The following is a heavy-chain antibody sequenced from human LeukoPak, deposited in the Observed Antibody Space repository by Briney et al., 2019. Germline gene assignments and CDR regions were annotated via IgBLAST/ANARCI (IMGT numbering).Heavy chain of an antibody. V-gene: IGHV4-39*07. D-gene: IGHD3-10*01. Sequence: PSETLSLTCTVSGGSISSSSYYWGWIRQPPGKGLEWIGRIYYSGSTYYNPSRKGRVTISVDTPKNQFSLKLSSVTAADTAVYYCARMPWNAKHTMVRGVPNYYYYYHMDVWGKGTTVTVSS. CDR2: IYYSGST. J-gene: IGHJ6*03. CDR1: GGSISSSSYY. CDR3: ARMPWNAKHTMVRGVPNYYYYYHMDV.